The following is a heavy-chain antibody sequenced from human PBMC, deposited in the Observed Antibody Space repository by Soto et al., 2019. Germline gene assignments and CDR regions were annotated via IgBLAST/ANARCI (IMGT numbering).Heavy chain of an antibody. CDR2: IFPIFGTA. D-gene: IGHD6-19*01. CDR1: GGTFSGYA. Sequence: QVQLVQSGAEVKKPGSSVKVSCKASGGTFSGYAISWVRQAPGQGLDGMGGIFPIFGTANYAQKFQGRVTITADESTSTAYMELSSLRSEDTAVYYCARDGDSGHTGRAFDYWGQGTLVTVSS. CDR3: ARDGDSGHTGRAFDY. V-gene: IGHV1-69*01. J-gene: IGHJ4*02.